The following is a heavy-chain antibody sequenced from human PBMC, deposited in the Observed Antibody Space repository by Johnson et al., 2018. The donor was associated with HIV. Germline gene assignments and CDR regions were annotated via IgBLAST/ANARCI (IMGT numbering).Heavy chain of an antibody. CDR3: ARDCSYGSNDGFDI. D-gene: IGHD5-18*01. CDR2: IKQDGSEK. CDR1: GFTFSSYW. Sequence: EKLVESGGGLVQPGGSLRLSCAASGFTFSSYWMSWVRQAPGKGLEWVANIKQDGSEKYYVDSVKGRFTISRDNAKNSLYLQMNSLRAEDTAVYYCARDCSYGSNDGFDIWGQGTMVTVSS. J-gene: IGHJ3*02. V-gene: IGHV3-7*01.